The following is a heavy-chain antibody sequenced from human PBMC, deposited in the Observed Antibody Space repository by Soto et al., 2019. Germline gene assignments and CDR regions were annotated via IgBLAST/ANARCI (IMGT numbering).Heavy chain of an antibody. CDR2: INPSGGST. Sequence: ASVKVSCKASGYTFTSYYMHWVRQVPGQGLEWMGIINPSGGSTSYAQKFQGRVTMTRDTSTSTVYMELSSLRSEDTAVYYCVTRDDSSSRHYYYYYGMDVWGQGTTVTVSS. CDR1: GYTFTSYY. D-gene: IGHD6-13*01. J-gene: IGHJ6*02. CDR3: VTRDDSSSRHYYYYYGMDV. V-gene: IGHV1-46*01.